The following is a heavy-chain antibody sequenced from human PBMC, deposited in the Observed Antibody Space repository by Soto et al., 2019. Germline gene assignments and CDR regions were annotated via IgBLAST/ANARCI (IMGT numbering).Heavy chain of an antibody. D-gene: IGHD2-15*01. V-gene: IGHV1-46*01. CDR2: INPSGGST. CDR1: GYTFTSYY. J-gene: IGHJ4*02. CDR3: AREGLSGYCSGGSCYPPRVDGY. Sequence: ASVKVSCKASGYTFTSYYMHWVRQAPGQGLEWMGIINPSGGSTSYAQKFQGRVTMTRDTSTSTVYMELSSLRSEDTAVYYCAREGLSGYCSGGSCYPPRVDGYWGQGTLVTVSS.